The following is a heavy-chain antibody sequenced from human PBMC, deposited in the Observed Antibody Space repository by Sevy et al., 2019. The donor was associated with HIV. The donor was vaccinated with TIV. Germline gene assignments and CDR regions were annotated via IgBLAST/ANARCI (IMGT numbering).Heavy chain of an antibody. CDR1: GFTFSSYW. CDR3: ARGKVQYHMDV. D-gene: IGHD1-1*01. V-gene: IGHV3-7*03. Sequence: RGSLRLSCAASGFTFSSYWMSWVRQAPGKGLEWVANIKQDGSEKYYVDSVKGRFTISRDNAKNSLYLQMNSLRAEDTAVYYCARGKVQYHMDVWGKGTTVTVSS. J-gene: IGHJ6*03. CDR2: IKQDGSEK.